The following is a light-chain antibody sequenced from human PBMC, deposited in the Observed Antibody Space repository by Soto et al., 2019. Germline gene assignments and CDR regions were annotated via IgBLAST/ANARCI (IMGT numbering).Light chain of an antibody. Sequence: QSVLAQPPSASGTPGQRVTISCSGSSSDIGSNTVNWYRQLPGTAPILLIYSNNQRPSGVPDRFSGSKSGTSASLAISGLQSEDEADYYCAAWDDSLNGPVFGGGTKLTVL. CDR3: AAWDDSLNGPV. J-gene: IGLJ2*01. CDR1: SSDIGSNT. CDR2: SNN. V-gene: IGLV1-44*01.